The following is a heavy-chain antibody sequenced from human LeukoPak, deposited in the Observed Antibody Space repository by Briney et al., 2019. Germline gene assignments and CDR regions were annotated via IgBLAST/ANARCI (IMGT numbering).Heavy chain of an antibody. CDR2: INPNSGGT. V-gene: IGHV1-2*02. D-gene: IGHD3-22*01. J-gene: IGHJ3*02. CDR1: GYTFTGYY. CDR3: ARKGTYYYDSSGYSNDAFDI. Sequence: GASVKVSCKASGYTFTGYYMHWVRQAPGQGLEWMGWINPNSGGTNYAQKFQGRVTMTRDTSTSTVYMELSSLRSEDTAVYYCARKGTYYYDSSGYSNDAFDIWGQGTMVTVSS.